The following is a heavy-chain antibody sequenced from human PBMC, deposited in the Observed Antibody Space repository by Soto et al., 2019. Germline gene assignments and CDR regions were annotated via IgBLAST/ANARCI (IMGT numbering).Heavy chain of an antibody. CDR1: GFTFSSYW. V-gene: IGHV3-7*01. Sequence: GGSLRLSCAVSGFTFSSYWMSWVRQAPGKGLEWVANIKQDGSEKYYVDSVKGRFTISRDNAKNSLYLQMNSLRAEDTAVYYCAREYSYGDSVDYWGQGTLVTVSS. J-gene: IGHJ4*02. CDR2: IKQDGSEK. CDR3: AREYSYGDSVDY. D-gene: IGHD4-17*01.